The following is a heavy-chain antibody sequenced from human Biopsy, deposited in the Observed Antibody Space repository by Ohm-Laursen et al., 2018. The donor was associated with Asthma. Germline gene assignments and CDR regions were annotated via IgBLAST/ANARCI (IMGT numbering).Heavy chain of an antibody. Sequence: SVKVSCKSLGCTFNTYVIGWVRQAPGQGLEWMGGFNSVFGTTIYPQKFQDRVTITADDSTSTVYMELSSLRSEDTAVYYCARKAGSCISRTCYSLDFWGQGTLVTVSS. CDR1: GCTFNTYV. D-gene: IGHD2-2*01. CDR3: ARKAGSCISRTCYSLDF. J-gene: IGHJ4*02. CDR2: FNSVFGTT. V-gene: IGHV1-69*13.